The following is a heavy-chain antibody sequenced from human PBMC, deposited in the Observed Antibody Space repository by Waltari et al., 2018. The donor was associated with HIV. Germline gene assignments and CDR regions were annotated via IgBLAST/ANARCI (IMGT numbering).Heavy chain of an antibody. Sequence: QVQLHESGPGMVKPSETLSLTCAVSGYSISSDYYWGWVRRPPGKGLGWIGSASRSGSTYYSPSLKSRVTISLDTSKNQFSLKLNSVAAADTAVYYCGSGSRRGHSHGIDYWGQGTLVTVSS. V-gene: IGHV4-38-2*01. J-gene: IGHJ4*02. CDR2: ASRSGST. D-gene: IGHD5-18*01. CDR1: GYSISSDYY. CDR3: GSGSRRGHSHGIDY.